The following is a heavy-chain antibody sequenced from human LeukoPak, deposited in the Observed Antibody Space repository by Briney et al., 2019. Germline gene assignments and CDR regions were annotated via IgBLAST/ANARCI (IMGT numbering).Heavy chain of an antibody. CDR3: ARETLARGGDCLDY. CDR2: ISTTDATK. D-gene: IGHD2-21*02. Sequence: PGGSLRLSCAASGFTLSSYEWNWVRQPPGKGLEWLSYISTTDATKYYAESVKGRFTISRDNAKNSLFLQMNSLRAEDTAVYYCARETLARGGDCLDYWGQGTLVTVSS. J-gene: IGHJ4*02. CDR1: GFTLSSYE. V-gene: IGHV3-48*03.